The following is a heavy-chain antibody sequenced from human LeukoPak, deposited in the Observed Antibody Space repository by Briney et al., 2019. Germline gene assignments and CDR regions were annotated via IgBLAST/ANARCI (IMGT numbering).Heavy chain of an antibody. V-gene: IGHV3-73*01. Sequence: PGGSLRLSCAASGFTFSAAAMHWVRQASGKGLEWVGRIRRKAHSYATAYGASVKGRFTISRDDSKNTAYLQMNSLKTEDTAAYYCTREASSNYYYYMDVWSKGTTVTVSS. D-gene: IGHD3-10*01. CDR2: IRRKAHSYAT. J-gene: IGHJ6*03. CDR1: GFTFSAAA. CDR3: TREASSNYYYYMDV.